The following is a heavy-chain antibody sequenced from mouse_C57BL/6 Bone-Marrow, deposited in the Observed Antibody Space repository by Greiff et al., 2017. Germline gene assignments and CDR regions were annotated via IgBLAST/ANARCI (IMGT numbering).Heavy chain of an antibody. CDR2: IRSKSSHYET. J-gene: IGHJ3*01. Sequence: EVKVVESGGGLVQPTGSLKLSCAASGFNFNTYAMHWVRQAPGKGLEWVARIRSKSSHYETYSADSVKDRFTISRDDSQSMLYLQMNNLKSEDTAMYCCVRGPITTVVATDWFAYWGQGTLVTVSA. V-gene: IGHV10-3*01. D-gene: IGHD1-1*01. CDR3: VRGPITTVVATDWFAY. CDR1: GFNFNTYA.